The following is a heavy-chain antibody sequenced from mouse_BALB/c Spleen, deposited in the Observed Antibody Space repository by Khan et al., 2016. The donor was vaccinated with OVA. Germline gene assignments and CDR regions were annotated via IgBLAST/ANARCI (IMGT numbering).Heavy chain of an antibody. CDR1: GYSITSDYA. D-gene: IGHD2-13*01. J-gene: IGHJ4*01. CDR2: ISSTGST. Sequence: EVQLQESGPGLVKPSQSLSLTCTVTGYSITSDYAWNWIRQFPGNKLEWMGYISSTGSTSYNPSIKSRISITRETYKNQVFLHLNSVTTEYTATYYCARSLYYSDSYAMDYWGQGTSVTVSS. V-gene: IGHV3-2*02. CDR3: ARSLYYSDSYAMDY.